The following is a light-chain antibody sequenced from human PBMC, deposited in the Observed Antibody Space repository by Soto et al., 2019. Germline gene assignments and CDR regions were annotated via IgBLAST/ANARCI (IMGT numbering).Light chain of an antibody. V-gene: IGLV2-14*03. CDR1: SSDVDGYNY. CDR3: NSYTTSSPYV. CDR2: DVG. J-gene: IGLJ1*01. Sequence: QSVLTQPASVSGSPGQSITISCTGTSSDVDGYNYVSWYQQHPGKAPKLMIYDVGNRPSGVSDRFSGSKSGNTASLTISGLQAEDEADYYCNSYTTSSPYVFGTGTKLTVL.